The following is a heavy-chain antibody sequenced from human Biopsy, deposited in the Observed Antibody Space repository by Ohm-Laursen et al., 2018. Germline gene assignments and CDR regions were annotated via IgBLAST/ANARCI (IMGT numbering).Heavy chain of an antibody. V-gene: IGHV4-59*08. J-gene: IGHJ4*02. Sequence: GTLSLTCAVSGVSISSYFWSWIRQPLGKGLEWIGYVSYSGNTKYNPSLKSRVIISADTSKNQFSLKLSSVTAADTAMYYCAAYYYDSSGYFYAFHYWGQGTLVTVSS. CDR1: GVSISSYF. CDR3: AAYYYDSSGYFYAFHY. D-gene: IGHD3-22*01. CDR2: VSYSGNT.